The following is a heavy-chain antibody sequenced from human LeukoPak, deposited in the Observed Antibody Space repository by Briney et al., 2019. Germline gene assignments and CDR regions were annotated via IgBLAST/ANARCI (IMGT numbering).Heavy chain of an antibody. Sequence: GASVKVSCKASGGTFSSYAISWVRQAPGQGLEWMGRIIPILGTANYAQKFQGRVTNTADESTSTAYMELSSLRSDDTAVYYCARDGVGLWLLGWFDPWGQGTLVTVSS. J-gene: IGHJ5*02. CDR1: GGTFSSYA. V-gene: IGHV1-69*11. CDR2: IIPILGTA. D-gene: IGHD5-18*01. CDR3: ARDGVGLWLLGWFDP.